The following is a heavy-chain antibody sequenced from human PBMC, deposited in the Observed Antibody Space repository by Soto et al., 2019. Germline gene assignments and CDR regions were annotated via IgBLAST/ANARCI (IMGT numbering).Heavy chain of an antibody. J-gene: IGHJ6*02. Sequence: SVKVSCKASGGTFSSYAISWVRQAPGQGLEWMGGIIPIFGTANYAQKFQGRVTITADESTSTAYMELSSLRSEDTAVYYCARGYDYVMTSGMDVWGQGTTVTVSS. CDR3: ARGYDYVMTSGMDV. CDR2: IIPIFGTA. D-gene: IGHD5-12*01. CDR1: GGTFSSYA. V-gene: IGHV1-69*13.